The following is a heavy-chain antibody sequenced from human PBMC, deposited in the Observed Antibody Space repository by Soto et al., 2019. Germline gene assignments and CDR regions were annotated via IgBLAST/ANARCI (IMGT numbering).Heavy chain of an antibody. Sequence: PSETLSLTCTVSGGSISSGSYYWSWIRQHPGKGLEWIGYIYNSGSTYYNPSLKSRINISVDTSKNQFSLKLSSVTAADTAVYSCARVQGKGDFDIWGQGTMVNVS. CDR1: GGSISSGSYY. CDR2: IYNSGST. J-gene: IGHJ3*02. CDR3: ARVQGKGDFDI. D-gene: IGHD2-21*01. V-gene: IGHV4-31*03.